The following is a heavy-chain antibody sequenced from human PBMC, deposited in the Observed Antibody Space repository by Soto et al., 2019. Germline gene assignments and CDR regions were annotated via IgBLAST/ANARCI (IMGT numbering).Heavy chain of an antibody. CDR2: IYSGGST. CDR1: GVTDSSNY. CDR3: ATAKLLLPWLFDY. V-gene: IGHV3-66*01. D-gene: IGHD2-15*01. Sequence: GGSLRLSCAASGVTDSSNYSSWVRQAPGKGLEWVSVIYSGGSTYYADSVKGRFIISRDDSKNTLFLQMNSLRAEDTAVYYCATAKLLLPWLFDYWGQGTLVTVSS. J-gene: IGHJ4*02.